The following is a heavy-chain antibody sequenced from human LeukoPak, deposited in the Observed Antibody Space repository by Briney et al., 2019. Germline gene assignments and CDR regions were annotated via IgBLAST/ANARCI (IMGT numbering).Heavy chain of an antibody. CDR1: GYTFTSYG. Sequence: ASVKVSCKASGYTFTSYGISWVRQAPGQGLEWMGWISAYNGNTNYAQKLQGRVTMTTDTSTSTAYMELRSLRSEDTAVYYCARARQSQDTAMANWFDPWGQGTLVTVSS. V-gene: IGHV1-18*01. J-gene: IGHJ5*02. CDR3: ARARQSQDTAMANWFDP. CDR2: ISAYNGNT. D-gene: IGHD5-18*01.